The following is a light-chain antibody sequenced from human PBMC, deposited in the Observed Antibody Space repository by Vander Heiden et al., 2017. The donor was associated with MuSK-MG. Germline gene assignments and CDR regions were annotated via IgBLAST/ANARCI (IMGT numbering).Light chain of an antibody. Sequence: DIQMTQSPSTLSASVGDRVTITCRASQSISSWLAWYQQKPGKAPKLLIYKASSLESGVPSRFSGSGSGTEFTLTISSLQPDDFATYYGQQYNSYWTLGQGTKVEIK. J-gene: IGKJ1*01. CDR3: QQYNSYWT. V-gene: IGKV1-5*03. CDR2: KAS. CDR1: QSISSW.